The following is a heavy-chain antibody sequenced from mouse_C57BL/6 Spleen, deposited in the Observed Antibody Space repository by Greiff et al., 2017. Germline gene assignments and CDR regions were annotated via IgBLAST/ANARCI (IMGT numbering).Heavy chain of an antibody. V-gene: IGHV1-55*01. CDR2: IYPGSGST. J-gene: IGHJ3*01. Sequence: QVQLQQPGAELVKPGASVKMSCKASGYTFTSYWITWVKQRPGQGLEWIGDIYPGSGSTNYNEKFKSKATLTVDTSSSTAYMQLSSLTSEDSAVYYCARPIYYGNWGFAYWGQGTLVTVSA. D-gene: IGHD2-1*01. CDR1: GYTFTSYW. CDR3: ARPIYYGNWGFAY.